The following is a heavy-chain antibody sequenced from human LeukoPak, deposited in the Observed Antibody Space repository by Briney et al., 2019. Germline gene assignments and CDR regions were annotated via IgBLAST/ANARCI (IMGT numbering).Heavy chain of an antibody. D-gene: IGHD3-10*01. V-gene: IGHV4-30-4*07. CDR1: GGSISRGGYS. CDR2: FYYSGST. Sequence: PSETLSLTCAVSGGSISRGGYSWSWIWQPPGKGLEWIGYFYYSGSTYYNPSLKSRVTISVDTSKNQLSLKLSSVAAADTALYYCARESNYHGSGTGWFDPWGQGTLVTVSS. J-gene: IGHJ5*02. CDR3: ARESNYHGSGTGWFDP.